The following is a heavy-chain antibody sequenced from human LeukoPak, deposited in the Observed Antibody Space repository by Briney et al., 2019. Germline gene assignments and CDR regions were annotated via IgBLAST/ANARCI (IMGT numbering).Heavy chain of an antibody. CDR1: GFTFSSYA. CDR2: ISSSNTYI. D-gene: IGHD2-2*01. CDR3: ARGAGYCRDTSCHFWSDY. J-gene: IGHJ4*02. Sequence: GGSLRLSCAASGFTFSSYAMSWVRQAPGKGLEWVSSISSSNTYIYYADSVKGRFTISRDNAQNSLYLQMNNLRAEDTAVYYCARGAGYCRDTSCHFWSDYWGQGTQVTVSS. V-gene: IGHV3-21*01.